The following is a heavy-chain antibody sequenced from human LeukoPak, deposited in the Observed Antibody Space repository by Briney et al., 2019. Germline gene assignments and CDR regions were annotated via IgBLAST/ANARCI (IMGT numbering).Heavy chain of an antibody. Sequence: PSQTLSLTCTVSGGSLSTGGYYWSWIRQPPGKGLEWIGYISYSGGTYYNPSLKSRVSISEDTSKSQFSLKMSSVTAADTAVYYCASTSKYIGSGRDDSFDIWGQGTMVTVSS. CDR1: GGSLSTGGYY. J-gene: IGHJ3*02. CDR2: ISYSGGT. D-gene: IGHD3-10*01. CDR3: ASTSKYIGSGRDDSFDI. V-gene: IGHV4-30-4*01.